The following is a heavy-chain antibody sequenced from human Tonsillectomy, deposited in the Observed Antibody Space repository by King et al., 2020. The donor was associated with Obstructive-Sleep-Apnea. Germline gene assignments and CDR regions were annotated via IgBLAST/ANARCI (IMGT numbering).Heavy chain of an antibody. V-gene: IGHV4-34*01. CDR2: INHSGST. CDR1: GGSFSGYY. CDR3: ARGYYYGSGSYNYYGMDV. J-gene: IGHJ6*02. Sequence: VQLQQWGAGLLKPSETLSLTCAVYGGSFSGYYWSWIRQPPGKGLEWIGEINHSGSTNYNPSLKSRVTISLDTSKNQFSLKLSSVTAADTAVYYCARGYYYGSGSYNYYGMDVWGQGTTVTVSS. D-gene: IGHD3-10*01.